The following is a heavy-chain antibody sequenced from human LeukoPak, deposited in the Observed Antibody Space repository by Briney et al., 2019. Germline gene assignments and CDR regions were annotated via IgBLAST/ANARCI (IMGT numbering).Heavy chain of an antibody. V-gene: IGHV1-69*05. J-gene: IGHJ5*02. CDR1: GGTFSSYA. D-gene: IGHD6-13*01. CDR2: IIPIFGTA. Sequence: GASVKVSCKASGGTFSSYAISWVRQAPGQGLEWIGGIIPIFGTANYAQKFQGRVTITTDESTSTAYMELSSLRSEDTAVYYCARERAAAGSLWFDPWGQGTLVTVSS. CDR3: ARERAAAGSLWFDP.